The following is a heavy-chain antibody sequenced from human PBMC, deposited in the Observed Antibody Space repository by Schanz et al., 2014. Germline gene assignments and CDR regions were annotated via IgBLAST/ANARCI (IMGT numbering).Heavy chain of an antibody. J-gene: IGHJ6*02. V-gene: IGHV1-69*02. Sequence: QVQLVQSGAEVKKPGSSVKVSCTASGGTFSSYTISGIRQAPGQGLEWMGRIIPVLAIADYAQKFQGRVTITADKSTSTASMELSSLRSEDTAVYYCARGPSQGYSYGHNIGAYYYGMDVWGQGTTVTGSS. CDR1: GGTFSSYT. D-gene: IGHD5-18*01. CDR3: ARGPSQGYSYGHNIGAYYYGMDV. CDR2: IIPVLAIA.